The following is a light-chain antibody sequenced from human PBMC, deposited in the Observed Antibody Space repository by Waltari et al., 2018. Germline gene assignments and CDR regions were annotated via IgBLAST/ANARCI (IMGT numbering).Light chain of an antibody. J-gene: IGKJ1*01. Sequence: EIVLTQSPGTLSFSPGERATLSCSASQSVSRTLAWYQQKPGQAPRLLIYDASSRATGIPDRFSGSGSGTDFSLTISRLEPEDFAVYYCQKYGTLPATFGQGTKVEIK. V-gene: IGKV3-20*01. CDR3: QKYGTLPAT. CDR2: DAS. CDR1: QSVSRT.